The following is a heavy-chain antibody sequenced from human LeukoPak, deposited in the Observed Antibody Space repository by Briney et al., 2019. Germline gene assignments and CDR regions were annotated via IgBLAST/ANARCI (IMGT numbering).Heavy chain of an antibody. CDR3: ARGGAGEGYCSSSSCYGHDY. CDR1: GYTFTSYG. D-gene: IGHD2-15*01. J-gene: IGHJ4*02. Sequence: ASVKVSCKASGYTFTSYGISWVRQAPGQGLEWMGWINPNSGGTNYAQKFQGRVTMTRDTSISAAYMEQSRLRSDDTAVYYCARGGAGEGYCSSSSCYGHDYWGQGTLVTVSS. CDR2: INPNSGGT. V-gene: IGHV1-2*02.